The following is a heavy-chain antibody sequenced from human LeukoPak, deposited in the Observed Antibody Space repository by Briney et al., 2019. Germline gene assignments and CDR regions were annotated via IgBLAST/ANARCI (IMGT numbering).Heavy chain of an antibody. Sequence: GGSLRLSCAASGFTFSSYSMNWVRQAPGKGLEWVSSISSSSSYIYYADSVKGRFTISRDNAKNSLYLQMNSLRAEDTAVYYSAREYKGQQQLVPVRAFDIWGQGTMVTVSS. CDR2: ISSSSSYI. J-gene: IGHJ3*02. D-gene: IGHD6-13*01. CDR1: GFTFSSYS. CDR3: AREYKGQQQLVPVRAFDI. V-gene: IGHV3-21*01.